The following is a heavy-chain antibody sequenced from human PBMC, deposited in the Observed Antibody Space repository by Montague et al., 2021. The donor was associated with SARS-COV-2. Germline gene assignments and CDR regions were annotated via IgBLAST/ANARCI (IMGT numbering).Heavy chain of an antibody. CDR3: ATAAIRALLWFGRLPYGMDV. CDR1: GFTFSSYA. D-gene: IGHD3-10*01. CDR2: ISGSGGST. Sequence: SLRLSCAASGFTFSSYAMSWVRQAPGKGLEWVSAISGSGGSTYHADSVKGRFTISRDNSKNTLYLQMNSLRAEDTAVYYCATAAIRALLWFGRLPYGMDVWGQGTTVTVSS. J-gene: IGHJ6*02. V-gene: IGHV3-23*01.